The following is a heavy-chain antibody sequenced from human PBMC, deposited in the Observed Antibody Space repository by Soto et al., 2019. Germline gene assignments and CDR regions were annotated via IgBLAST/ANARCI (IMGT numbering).Heavy chain of an antibody. J-gene: IGHJ4*02. V-gene: IGHV4-30-2*01. D-gene: IGHD3-22*01. CDR2: IYHSGST. CDR1: GGSISSGGYS. Sequence: QLQLQESGSGLVKPSQTLSLTCAVSGGSISSGGYSWSWIRQPPGKGLEWIGYIYHSGSTYYNPSLKSGVTISVDRSKNQVSLKLSSVTAADTAVYYCARGGVDYYDSSGYYFSPYYFDYWGQGTLVTVSS. CDR3: ARGGVDYYDSSGYYFSPYYFDY.